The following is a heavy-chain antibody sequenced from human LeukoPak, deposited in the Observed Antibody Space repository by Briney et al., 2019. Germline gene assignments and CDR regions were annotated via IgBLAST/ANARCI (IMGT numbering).Heavy chain of an antibody. Sequence: PGGSLRLSCAASGFTFSSYAMSWVRQAPGKGLEWVSAISGSGGSAYYADSLKGRFAISRDNSKNTLYLQMNSLTVEDTAVYYCATPYGSGSYDYWGRGTLVTVSS. CDR2: ISGSGGSA. CDR3: ATPYGSGSYDY. J-gene: IGHJ4*02. V-gene: IGHV3-23*01. CDR1: GFTFSSYA. D-gene: IGHD3-10*01.